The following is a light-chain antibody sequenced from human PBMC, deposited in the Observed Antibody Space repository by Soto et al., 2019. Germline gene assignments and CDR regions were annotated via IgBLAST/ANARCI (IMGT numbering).Light chain of an antibody. CDR1: SSDVRIYNH. J-gene: IGLJ1*01. CDR2: EVD. Sequence: QSVLTQPASVSGSPGQSIAISCIGTSSDVRIYNHVTWYQQHPGKAPKLMIYEVDSRPSGVSNRFSGSKSGNTASLTISGLHADDEAHYFCSSLTSNYTYVFGSGTKGTVL. CDR3: SSLTSNYTYV. V-gene: IGLV2-14*01.